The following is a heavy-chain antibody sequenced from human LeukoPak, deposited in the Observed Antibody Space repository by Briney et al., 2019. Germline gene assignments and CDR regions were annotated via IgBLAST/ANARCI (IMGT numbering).Heavy chain of an antibody. CDR3: ARGVVYYDSSGYPTNNWFDP. CDR1: GYTFTSYG. D-gene: IGHD3-22*01. V-gene: IGHV1-18*01. Sequence: ASVKVSCKASGYTFTSYGISWVRQAPGQGLEWMGWISAYNGNTNYAQKLQGRVTMTTDTSTSTAYMELRSLRSDDTAVYYCARGVVYYDSSGYPTNNWFDPWGQGTLVTVSS. CDR2: ISAYNGNT. J-gene: IGHJ5*02.